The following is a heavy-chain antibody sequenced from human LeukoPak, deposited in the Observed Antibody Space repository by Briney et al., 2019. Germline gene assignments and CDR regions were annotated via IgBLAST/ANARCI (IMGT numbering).Heavy chain of an antibody. CDR2: VRSNGGTT. V-gene: IGHV3-64D*06. CDR3: VKVKGPYDILTGYFDH. CDR1: GFTISSYA. D-gene: IGHD3-9*01. Sequence: GGSLRLSCSASGFTISSYAMHWVRQAPGKGLQYVSAVRSNGGTTYYADSVKGRFTISRDNSKNTLYLQMSSLRPEDTAVYFCVKVKGPYDILTGYFDHWGQGTLVTVSS. J-gene: IGHJ4*02.